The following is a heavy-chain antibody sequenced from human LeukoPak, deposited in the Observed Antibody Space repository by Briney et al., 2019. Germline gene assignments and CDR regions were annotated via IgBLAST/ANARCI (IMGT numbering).Heavy chain of an antibody. Sequence: SQTLSLTCTVSGGSISSGGYYWSWIRQHPGKGLEWIGYIYYSGSTYYNPSLKSRVTISVDTSKSQFSLKLSSVTAADTAVYYCARRLWSRGLFDYWGQGTLVTVPS. D-gene: IGHD5-18*01. CDR2: IYYSGST. CDR3: ARRLWSRGLFDY. V-gene: IGHV4-31*03. J-gene: IGHJ4*02. CDR1: GGSISSGGYY.